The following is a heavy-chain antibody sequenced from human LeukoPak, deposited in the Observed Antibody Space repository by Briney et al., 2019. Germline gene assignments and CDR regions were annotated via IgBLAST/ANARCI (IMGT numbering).Heavy chain of an antibody. J-gene: IGHJ3*02. D-gene: IGHD6-19*01. CDR3: ARVQWLGAFDI. V-gene: IGHV4-34*01. CDR2: INHSGST. CDR1: GGSFSGYY. Sequence: KPSETLSLTCAVYGGSFSGYYWCWIRQPPGKGLEWIGEINHSGSTNYNPSLKSRVTISVDTSKNQFSLKLSSVTAADTAVYYCARVQWLGAFDIWGQGTMVTVSS.